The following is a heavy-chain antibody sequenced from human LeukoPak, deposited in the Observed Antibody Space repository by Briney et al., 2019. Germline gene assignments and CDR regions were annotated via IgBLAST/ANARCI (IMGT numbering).Heavy chain of an antibody. D-gene: IGHD3-22*01. CDR1: GFTFNTYG. J-gene: IGHJ4*02. V-gene: IGHV3-30*02. CDR3: AKVLSKGGGYYLTDF. Sequence: GGSLRLSCAASGFTFNTYGMHWVRQAPDKGLEWVAFIRYDGANKYYADSEKGRFTISRDNSKNTLYLQMNSLRVEDSAVYYCAKVLSKGGGYYLTDFWGQGTLVTVSS. CDR2: IRYDGANK.